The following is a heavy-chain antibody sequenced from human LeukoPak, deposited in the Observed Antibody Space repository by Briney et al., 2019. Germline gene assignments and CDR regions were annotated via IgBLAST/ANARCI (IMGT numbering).Heavy chain of an antibody. CDR2: INHSGNT. D-gene: IGHD6-13*01. CDR3: ARSFSTSWYY. J-gene: IGHJ4*02. CDR1: GGSFSNYY. V-gene: IGHV4-34*01. Sequence: SETLSLTCAVYGGSFSNYYWSWIRQPPGKGLEWIGEINHSGNTNYIPSLKSRVTISVDTSKNQFSLRLTSVTAADTAVYYCARSFSTSWYYWGQGILVTVSS.